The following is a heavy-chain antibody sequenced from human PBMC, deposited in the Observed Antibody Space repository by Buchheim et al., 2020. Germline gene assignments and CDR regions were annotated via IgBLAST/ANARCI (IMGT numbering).Heavy chain of an antibody. J-gene: IGHJ6*02. CDR3: AKANLKYCSGGNCYSGMDV. V-gene: IGHV3-23*01. CDR1: GFTFSSYA. Sequence: EVQLLESGGGLVQPGGSLRLSCAASGFTFSSYAMSWVLQAPGKGLEWVATISATGGSTFYADSVKGRFTISRDNSKKTLYLQMNSLRAEDTAVYSCAKANLKYCSGGNCYSGMDVWGQGTT. D-gene: IGHD2-15*01. CDR2: ISATGGST.